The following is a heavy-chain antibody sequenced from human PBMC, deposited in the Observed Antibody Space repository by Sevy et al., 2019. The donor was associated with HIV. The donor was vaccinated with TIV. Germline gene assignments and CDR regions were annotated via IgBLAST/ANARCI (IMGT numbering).Heavy chain of an antibody. Sequence: SETLSLTCAVSGYSISSGYYWGWIRQPPGKGLEWIGSSYHSGSTYYNPSLKSRVTISVDTSKNQFSLKLSSVTAADTAVYYCAREYGSRPPASMDVWGKGTTVTVSS. CDR1: GYSISSGYY. J-gene: IGHJ6*04. CDR3: AREYGSRPPASMDV. CDR2: SYHSGST. D-gene: IGHD6-13*01. V-gene: IGHV4-38-2*02.